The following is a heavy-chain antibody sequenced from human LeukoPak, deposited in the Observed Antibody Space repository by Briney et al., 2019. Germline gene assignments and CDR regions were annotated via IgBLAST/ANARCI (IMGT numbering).Heavy chain of an antibody. Sequence: GGSLRLSCAASGFTFSSYSMNWVRQAPGKGLEWVSSISSSSSYIYYADSVKGRFTISRDNAKNSLYLQMNSLRAEDTALYYCAKDNGYDILTGYSPFDYWGQGTLVTVSS. J-gene: IGHJ4*02. CDR3: AKDNGYDILTGYSPFDY. CDR1: GFTFSSYS. D-gene: IGHD3-9*01. V-gene: IGHV3-21*04. CDR2: ISSSSSYI.